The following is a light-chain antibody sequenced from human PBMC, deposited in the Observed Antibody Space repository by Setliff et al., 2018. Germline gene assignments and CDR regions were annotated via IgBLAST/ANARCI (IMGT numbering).Light chain of an antibody. Sequence: QSALTQPASVSGSPGQSITISCTGTSSDVGGYNYVSWYQQHPGKAPKLMIYNVSNRPSGVSSRFSGSKSGNTASLTISGLQADDEADYYCSSYAASYNPYVFGAGTKV. CDR1: SSDVGGYNY. J-gene: IGLJ1*01. CDR3: SSYAASYNPYV. V-gene: IGLV2-14*03. CDR2: NVS.